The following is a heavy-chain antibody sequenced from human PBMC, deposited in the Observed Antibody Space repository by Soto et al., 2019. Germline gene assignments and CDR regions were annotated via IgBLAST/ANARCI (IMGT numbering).Heavy chain of an antibody. J-gene: IGHJ4*02. D-gene: IGHD2-15*01. CDR1: GFTFTTYW. Sequence: EAQLVESGGGLVQPGGSLRLSCAASGFTFTTYWMSWVRQAPGKGLEWVANIKEDGSEKYYVDSVTGRFTISRDNAKNSLYLQMNSLRVEDTAVYYCARGGSDSDYWGQGTLVTVSS. CDR3: ARGGSDSDY. V-gene: IGHV3-7*01. CDR2: IKEDGSEK.